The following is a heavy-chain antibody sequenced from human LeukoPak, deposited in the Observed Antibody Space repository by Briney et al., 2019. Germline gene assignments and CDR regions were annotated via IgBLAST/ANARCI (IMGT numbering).Heavy chain of an antibody. J-gene: IGHJ3*02. D-gene: IGHD6-19*01. Sequence: GGSLRLSCAASGFTFSSYWMSWVRQAPGKGLEWVANIKQDGSEKYYVDSVKGRFTISRDNAKNSLYLQMNSLRAEDTAVYYCTRDLAVAGSSDAFDIWGQGTMVTVSS. CDR3: TRDLAVAGSSDAFDI. CDR2: IKQDGSEK. CDR1: GFTFSSYW. V-gene: IGHV3-7*03.